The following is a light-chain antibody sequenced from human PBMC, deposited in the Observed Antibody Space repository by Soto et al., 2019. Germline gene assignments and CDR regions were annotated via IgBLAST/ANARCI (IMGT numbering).Light chain of an antibody. CDR3: QQYLTSAGFT. V-gene: IGKV4-1*01. CDR2: WAS. J-gene: IGKJ2*01. CDR1: QSVLYSANNKNY. Sequence: DFVMTQSPDSLAVSLGERATINCKSSQSVLYSANNKNYLAWFQQKPGQPPKLLIYWASTRESGVPDRFSGSGSGTDFTLTISSLQAEDVAVYYCQQYLTSAGFTFGQGTKVEIK.